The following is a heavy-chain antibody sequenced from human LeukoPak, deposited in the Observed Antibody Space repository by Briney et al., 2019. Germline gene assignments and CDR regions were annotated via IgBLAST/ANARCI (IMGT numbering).Heavy chain of an antibody. Sequence: KSSETLSLTCTVSGGSISSSSYYWGWIRQPPGKGLEWIGSIYYSGSTYYNPSLKSRVTISVDTSKNQFSLKLTSATAADTAVYYCARWHSHGRYFDYWGQGALVTVSS. CDR2: IYYSGST. CDR1: GGSISSSSYY. V-gene: IGHV4-39*07. D-gene: IGHD2-21*01. J-gene: IGHJ4*02. CDR3: ARWHSHGRYFDY.